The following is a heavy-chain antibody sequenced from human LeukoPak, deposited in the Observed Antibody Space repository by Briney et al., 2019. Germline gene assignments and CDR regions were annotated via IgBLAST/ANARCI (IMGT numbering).Heavy chain of an antibody. D-gene: IGHD4-17*01. J-gene: IGHJ6*03. CDR1: GGSISSYY. CDR2: IYTSGST. Sequence: SETLSLTCTVSGGSISSYYWSWIRQPPGKGLEWIGYIYTSGSTNYNPSLKSRVTISVDTSKNQFSLKLSSVTAADTAVYYCARHAVYGDYVSHHYYYYMDVWGKGTTVTVSS. V-gene: IGHV4-4*09. CDR3: ARHAVYGDYVSHHYYYYMDV.